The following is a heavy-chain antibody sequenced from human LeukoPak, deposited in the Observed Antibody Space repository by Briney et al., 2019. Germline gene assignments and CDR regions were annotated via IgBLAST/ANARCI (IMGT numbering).Heavy chain of an antibody. CDR1: GFTVRSNY. V-gene: IGHV3-53*01. Sequence: GGSLRLSCAASGFTVRSNYMSWVRQAPGKGLESVSLIYSGGSTYYAGSVKGRFTISRDNSKNTVYLQMNSLRAEDTAVYYCARAFCGGDCSKYYYYYYMDVWGKGTTVTISS. CDR3: ARAFCGGDCSKYYYYYYMDV. CDR2: IYSGGST. D-gene: IGHD2-21*02. J-gene: IGHJ6*03.